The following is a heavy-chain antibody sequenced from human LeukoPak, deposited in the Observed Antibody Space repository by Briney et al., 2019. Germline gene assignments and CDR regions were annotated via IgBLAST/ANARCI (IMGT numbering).Heavy chain of an antibody. Sequence: GGSLRLSGAASGFTFSSYGMHWVRQAPGKGLEWVAFIRYDGSNKYYADSVKGRFTISRDNSKNTLYLQMNSLRAEDTAVYYCAKDAEAIVVVPAAIDYWGQGTLVTVSS. J-gene: IGHJ4*02. CDR3: AKDAEAIVVVPAAIDY. D-gene: IGHD2-2*02. CDR2: IRYDGSNK. V-gene: IGHV3-30*02. CDR1: GFTFSSYG.